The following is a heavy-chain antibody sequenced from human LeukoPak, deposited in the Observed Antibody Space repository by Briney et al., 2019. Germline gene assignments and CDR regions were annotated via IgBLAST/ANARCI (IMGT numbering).Heavy chain of an antibody. CDR3: TKDILLTTGCYFDL. J-gene: IGHJ2*01. Sequence: GGSLRLSCAASGFTFDDYAMHWVRQAPGKGLEWVSLISGDAGTTYYADSVKGRFTISRDNSKNSLYLQLNSLRTEDTAFYYCTKDILLTTGCYFDLWGRGALVTVSS. V-gene: IGHV3-43*02. CDR2: ISGDAGTT. D-gene: IGHD4-11*01. CDR1: GFTFDDYA.